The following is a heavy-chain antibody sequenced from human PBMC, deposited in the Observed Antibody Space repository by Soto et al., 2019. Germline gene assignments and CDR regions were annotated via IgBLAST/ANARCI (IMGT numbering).Heavy chain of an antibody. D-gene: IGHD3-3*01. CDR1: GFTVSSNY. CDR2: IYSGGST. Sequence: PGGSLRLSCAASGFTVSSNYMSWVRQAPGKGLEWVSVIYSGGSTYYADSVKGRFTISRDNSKNTLYLQMNSLRAGDTAVYYCARAPRYDFWSGYTATYGMDVWGQGTTVTVSS. CDR3: ARAPRYDFWSGYTATYGMDV. V-gene: IGHV3-53*01. J-gene: IGHJ6*02.